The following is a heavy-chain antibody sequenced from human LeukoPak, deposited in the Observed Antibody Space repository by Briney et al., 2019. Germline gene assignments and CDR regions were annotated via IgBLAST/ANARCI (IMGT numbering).Heavy chain of an antibody. CDR1: GDSINRGAYS. D-gene: IGHD6-13*01. J-gene: IGHJ4*02. CDR2: IHYSGST. CDR3: ARVFSSNWYQTSYFDY. V-gene: IGHV4-30-2*05. Sequence: SQTLSLTCAVTGDSINRGAYSWSWIRQPPGKGLDLLGYIHYSGSTYYNPSLKSRVTISVDTSKNQFSLRLTSVRAADTAVYYCARVFSSNWYQTSYFDYWGQGTLVTVSS.